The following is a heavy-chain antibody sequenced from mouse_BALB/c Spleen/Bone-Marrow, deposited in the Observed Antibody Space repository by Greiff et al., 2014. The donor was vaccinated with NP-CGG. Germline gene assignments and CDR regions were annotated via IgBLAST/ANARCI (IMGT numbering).Heavy chain of an antibody. V-gene: IGHV10-1*02. D-gene: IGHD2-1*01. CDR1: GFTFNTYA. CDR3: ARHGYFGNYYYALDY. Sequence: EVKLMESGGGLVQPKGSLKLSCAASGFTFNTYAMNWVRQAPGKGLEWVARIRSKSNNYATYYADSVKDRFTISRDDSQNMLYLQMNNLKTEDTAMYYCARHGYFGNYYYALDYWGQGTSVTVSS. CDR2: IRSKSNNYAT. J-gene: IGHJ4*01.